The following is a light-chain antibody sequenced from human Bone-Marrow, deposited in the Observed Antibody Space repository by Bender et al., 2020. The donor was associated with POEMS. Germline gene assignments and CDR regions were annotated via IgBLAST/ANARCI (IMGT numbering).Light chain of an antibody. J-gene: IGLJ2*01. CDR2: RDT. CDR1: QLGDYF. V-gene: IGLV3-1*01. Sequence: SYELTQPPSVSVSPGQTASITCSGDQLGDYFASWYQQRPGQSPVLVIYRDTQRPSGIPERFSGSNSGNTATLTISGTQAMDEAEYYCQAWDSSTVVFGGGTKLTVL. CDR3: QAWDSSTVV.